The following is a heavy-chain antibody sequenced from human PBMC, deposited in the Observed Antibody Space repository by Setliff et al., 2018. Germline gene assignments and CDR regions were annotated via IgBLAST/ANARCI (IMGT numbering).Heavy chain of an antibody. CDR1: GFTFRTSA. CDR2: IKQDGSEK. V-gene: IGHV3-7*03. J-gene: IGHJ4*02. D-gene: IGHD6-19*01. Sequence: PGGSLRLSCAAFGFTFRTSAMNWVRQAPGKGLEWVANIKQDGSEKNYVDSVKGRFTISRDNARNSLYLQMNSLRAEDTAVYYCSTKGVPGTGGQGTLVTVSS. CDR3: STKGVPGT.